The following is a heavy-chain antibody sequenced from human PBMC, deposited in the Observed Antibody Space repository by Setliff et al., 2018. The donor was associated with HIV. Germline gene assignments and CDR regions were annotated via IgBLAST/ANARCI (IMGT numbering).Heavy chain of an antibody. CDR3: VRQLRSNYRFPYFDY. D-gene: IGHD4-4*01. J-gene: IGHJ4*02. CDR2: IYPGDFDT. Sequence: GESLKISCKAPGYSFNNFYIGWARQKPGQGLEWMGVIYPGDFDTRYSPSFQGQVTISADRSISTAYLQWSSLKASDTAMYYCVRQLRSNYRFPYFDYWGQGTLVTVSS. V-gene: IGHV5-51*01. CDR1: GYSFNNFY.